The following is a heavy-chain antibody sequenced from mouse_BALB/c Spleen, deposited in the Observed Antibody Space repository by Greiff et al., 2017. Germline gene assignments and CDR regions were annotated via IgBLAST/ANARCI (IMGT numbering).Heavy chain of an antibody. CDR1: GDSFTSGY. J-gene: IGHJ4*01. CDR3: ARYPVYYRYEDYAMDY. D-gene: IGHD2-14*01. V-gene: IGHV3-8*02. CDR2: ISYSGST. Sequence: DVKLQESGPSLVKPSQTLSLTCSVTGDSFTSGYWNWIRKFPGNKLEYMGYISYSGSTYYNPSLKSRISITRDTSKNQYYLQLNSVTTEDTATYYCARYPVYYRYEDYAMDYWGQGTSVTVSS.